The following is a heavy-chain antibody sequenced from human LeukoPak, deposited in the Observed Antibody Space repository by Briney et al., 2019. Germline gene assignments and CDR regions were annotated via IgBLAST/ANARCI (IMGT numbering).Heavy chain of an antibody. J-gene: IGHJ4*02. Sequence: GGSLRLSCAASGFTFSSYWMSWVRQAQGKGLELVANIKQDGSEKYYVDSVKGRFTISRDNAKNSLYLQMNSLRAEDTAVYYCARDTINWNYFDYWGQGTLVTVSS. D-gene: IGHD1-1*01. V-gene: IGHV3-7*01. CDR1: GFTFSSYW. CDR2: IKQDGSEK. CDR3: ARDTINWNYFDY.